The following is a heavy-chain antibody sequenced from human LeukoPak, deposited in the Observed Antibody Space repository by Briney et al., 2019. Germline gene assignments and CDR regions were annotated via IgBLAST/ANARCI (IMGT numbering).Heavy chain of an antibody. J-gene: IGHJ4*02. V-gene: IGHV3-33*06. CDR1: GFTFSSYG. CDR2: IWYDGSNE. CDR3: AKDAYYGSHGIGYFDY. Sequence: GGSLRLSCAASGFTFSSYGMHWVRQAPGKGLEWVAVIWYDGSNEYYADSVKGRFTISRDNSKNTLYLQMNSLRAEDTAVYYCAKDAYYGSHGIGYFDYWGQGTLVTVSS. D-gene: IGHD3-10*01.